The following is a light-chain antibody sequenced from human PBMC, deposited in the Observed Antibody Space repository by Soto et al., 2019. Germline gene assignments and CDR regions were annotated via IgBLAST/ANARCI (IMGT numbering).Light chain of an antibody. CDR3: QKYGSSPWT. CDR1: QSVSSSY. V-gene: IGKV3-20*01. CDR2: GES. J-gene: IGKJ1*01. Sequence: EIVLTQFPGTLSLSPGESATLSCRASQSVSSSYLAWYQQKTGQAPRLLIYGESSRATGIPDRFSGSGSGTDLTLTISRLEPEDFAVYYCQKYGSSPWTCGQGTKVDI.